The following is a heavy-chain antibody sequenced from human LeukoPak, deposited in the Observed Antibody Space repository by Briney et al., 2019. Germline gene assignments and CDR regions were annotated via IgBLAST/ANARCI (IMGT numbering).Heavy chain of an antibody. CDR3: ARAGGSAGWFDP. CDR1: GGSISSGGYY. V-gene: IGHV4-31*03. J-gene: IGHJ5*02. D-gene: IGHD5-12*01. CDR2: IYYSGST. Sequence: SQTLSLTCTVSGGSISSGGYYWSWIRQHPGKGLEWIGFIYYSGSTYYNPSLKSRVTISVDTSKNQFSLKLSSVTAADTAVYYCARAGGSAGWFDPWGQGTLVTVSS.